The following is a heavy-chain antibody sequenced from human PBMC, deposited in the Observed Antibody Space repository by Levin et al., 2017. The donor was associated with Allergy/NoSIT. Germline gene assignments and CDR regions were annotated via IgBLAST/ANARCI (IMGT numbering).Heavy chain of an antibody. Sequence: GGSLRLSCKASGYSFTNYPMNWVRQAPGQGLEWMGWINTKTGDPTYAQGFTGRFVFSLATSVSTTSLQISSLRTEDNAVYYCARQAGDESTTAFDIWGQGTMVTVSS. CDR2: INTKTGDP. J-gene: IGHJ3*02. CDR3: ARQAGDESTTAFDI. D-gene: IGHD1-1*01. V-gene: IGHV7-4-1*02. CDR1: GYSFTNYP.